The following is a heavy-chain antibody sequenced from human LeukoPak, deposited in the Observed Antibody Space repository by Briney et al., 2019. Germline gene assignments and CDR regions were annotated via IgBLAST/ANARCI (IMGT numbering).Heavy chain of an antibody. V-gene: IGHV5-51*01. CDR2: IYPGDSDT. CDR1: GYSFTSYW. Sequence: GESLKISCKGSGYSFTSYWIGWVRQVPGKGLEWMGIIYPGDSDTRYSPSFQGQVTISADKSISTAYLQWSSLKASDTAMYYCARHGQSGTTGTTRWYDWGQGTLVTVSS. J-gene: IGHJ4*02. CDR3: ARHGQSGTTGTTRWYD. D-gene: IGHD1-1*01.